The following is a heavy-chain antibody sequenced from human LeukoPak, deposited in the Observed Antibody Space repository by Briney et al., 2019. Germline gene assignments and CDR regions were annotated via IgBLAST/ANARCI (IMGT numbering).Heavy chain of an antibody. CDR1: GFTFSDYY. V-gene: IGHV3-64*01. Sequence: GGPLRLSCAASGFTFSDYYMHWARQAPGKGLEYVPAITPSGGSTYYANSVKGRFTMSRDNSKSTLYLQMGSLRAEDMAVYFCARAPHYYGSGLYYFDYWGQGTLVTVSS. J-gene: IGHJ4*02. CDR2: ITPSGGST. CDR3: ARAPHYYGSGLYYFDY. D-gene: IGHD3-10*01.